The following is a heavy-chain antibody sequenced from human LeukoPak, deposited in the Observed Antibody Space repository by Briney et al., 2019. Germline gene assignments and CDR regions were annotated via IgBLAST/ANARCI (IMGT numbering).Heavy chain of an antibody. V-gene: IGHV3-21*01. D-gene: IGHD6-13*01. J-gene: IGHJ4*02. CDR1: GFTFSSYS. CDR3: ARDISSWYAIDY. CDR2: ITSSSYI. Sequence: GGSLRLSCAASGFTFSSYSMYWVRQAPGKGLEWVSAITSSSYIFYADSVKGRFTISRDNAKNSLYLQMNSLRAEDTAVYYCARDISSWYAIDYWGQGTLVTVSS.